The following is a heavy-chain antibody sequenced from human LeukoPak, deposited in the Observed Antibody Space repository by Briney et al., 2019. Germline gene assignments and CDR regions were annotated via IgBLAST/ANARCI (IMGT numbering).Heavy chain of an antibody. CDR1: GYTLTELS. CDR3: ARAIYSSSWYWNDY. Sequence: ASVKVSCKVSGYTLTELSMHWVRQAPGKGLEWMGGFDPEDGETIDAQKFQGRVTMTEDTSTDTAYMELSSLRSEDTAVYYCARAIYSSSWYWNDYWGQGTLVTVSS. J-gene: IGHJ4*02. D-gene: IGHD6-13*01. V-gene: IGHV1-24*01. CDR2: FDPEDGET.